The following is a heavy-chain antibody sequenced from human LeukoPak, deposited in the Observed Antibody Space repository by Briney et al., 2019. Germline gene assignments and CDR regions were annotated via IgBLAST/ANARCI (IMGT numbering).Heavy chain of an antibody. CDR1: GSTFATYY. J-gene: IGHJ4*02. CDR2: INPSGGST. V-gene: IGHV1-46*01. CDR3: ARGPYDRDGDYAIDY. Sequence: GASVKVSCKASGSTFATYYMHWVRQAPGQGLEWMGIINPSGGSTSYAQKFQGRVTMTRDTSTSTVYMELSSLRSEDTAVYYCARGPYDRDGDYAIDYWGQGTLVTVSS. D-gene: IGHD4-17*01.